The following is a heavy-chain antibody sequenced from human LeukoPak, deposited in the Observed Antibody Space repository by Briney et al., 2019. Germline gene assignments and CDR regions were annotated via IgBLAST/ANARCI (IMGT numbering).Heavy chain of an antibody. V-gene: IGHV3-30*18. CDR2: ISSDGSNK. J-gene: IGHJ4*02. CDR3: AKDGVFRQWLGGWQDY. D-gene: IGHD6-19*01. Sequence: GRSLRLSCSASGFIFSSYGMHWVRQALGKGLEWVAAISSDGSNKYYADSVKGRLTISRDNSKNTLYLEMNSLRAEDTAVYFCAKDGVFRQWLGGWQDYWGQGTLVTVSS. CDR1: GFIFSSYG.